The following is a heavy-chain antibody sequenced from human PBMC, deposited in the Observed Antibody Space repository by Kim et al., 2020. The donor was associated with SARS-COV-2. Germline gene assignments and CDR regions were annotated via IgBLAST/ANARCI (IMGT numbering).Heavy chain of an antibody. Sequence: SETLSLTCAVYGGSFSAYSWIWIRQAPGKGLEWIGEGNHSGITKYHPSLKSRVTISVDTSKNQFSLKLPSVTAADTAVFYCARGRAGVVPSPILGLGPYYYYYVMDVWGQGTAVTVS. V-gene: IGHV4-34*01. J-gene: IGHJ6*02. CDR3: ARGRAGVVPSPILGLGPYYYYYVMDV. CDR1: GGSFSAYS. CDR2: GNHSGIT. D-gene: IGHD3-3*01.